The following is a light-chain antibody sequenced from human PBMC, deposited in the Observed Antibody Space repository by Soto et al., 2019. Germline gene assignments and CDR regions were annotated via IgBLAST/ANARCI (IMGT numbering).Light chain of an antibody. J-gene: IGKJ2*01. CDR2: GVS. CDR3: LQDYNYPYT. Sequence: AIQMTQSPSSLSASVGDRVTITCRASQDIRNDLGWYQQKPGKAPKLLIYGVSTLESGVPSRFSGSGSATAVTLTISSLQPEDFATYYCLQDYNYPYTFGQGTKLEIK. V-gene: IGKV1-6*01. CDR1: QDIRND.